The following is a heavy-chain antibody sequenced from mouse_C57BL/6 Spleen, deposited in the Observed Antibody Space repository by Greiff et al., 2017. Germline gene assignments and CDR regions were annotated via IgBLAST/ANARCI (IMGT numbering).Heavy chain of an antibody. CDR1: GYTFTSYW. J-gene: IGHJ1*03. V-gene: IGHV1-53*01. CDR2: INPSNGGT. CDR3: ARGMVTTAPDWYFDV. D-gene: IGHD2-2*01. Sequence: VQLQQPGTELVKPGASVKLSCKASGYTFTSYWMHWVKQRPGQGLEWIGNINPSNGGTNYNEKFKSKATLTVDKSSSTAYMQLSSLTSEDSAVYYCARGMVTTAPDWYFDVWGTGTTVTVSS.